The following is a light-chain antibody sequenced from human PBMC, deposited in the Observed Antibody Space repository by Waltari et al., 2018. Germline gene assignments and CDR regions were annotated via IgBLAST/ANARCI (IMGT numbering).Light chain of an antibody. Sequence: EIVLTQSPATLSLSPGESATLSCRASQSVSTCLAWYQQRPGQPPRLLIYGSSSRATGIPASFSGSGSETDFTLTISSLEPEDFAVYYCQQRYKWPLTFGGGSKVEI. CDR3: QQRYKWPLT. CDR1: QSVSTC. CDR2: GSS. J-gene: IGKJ4*01. V-gene: IGKV3-11*01.